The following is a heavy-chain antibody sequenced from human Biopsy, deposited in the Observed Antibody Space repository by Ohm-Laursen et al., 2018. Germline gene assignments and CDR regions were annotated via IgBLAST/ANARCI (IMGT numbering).Heavy chain of an antibody. D-gene: IGHD4-23*01. CDR3: AGGSNDFGGLYFPR. V-gene: IGHV4-59*11. CDR1: GGSFTGHY. Sequence: SDTLSLTCTVFGGSFTGHYWSRLRQPPGKGLEWIGHISYTGYTCYNASLKSRVTISVDTSRNHFSLRLSSLTAADTAVYYCAGGSNDFGGLYFPRWGQGTLLTVSS. J-gene: IGHJ4*02. CDR2: ISYTGYT.